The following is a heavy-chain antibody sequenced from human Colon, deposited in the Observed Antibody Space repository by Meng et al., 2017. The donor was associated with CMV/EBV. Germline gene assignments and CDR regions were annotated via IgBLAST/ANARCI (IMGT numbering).Heavy chain of an antibody. CDR3: ARGGGDSAFNGYGFGV. D-gene: IGHD2-8*01. J-gene: IGHJ6*02. CDR1: GSSFSNSW. V-gene: IGHV3-7*01. CDR2: TNEDGSDK. Sequence: GESLKISCAASGSSFSNSWMIWVRRAPGKGLEWVAKTNEDGSDKYYVDSVKGRFTIFRDNAKNSVYLQMNSLRAEDTAVYFCARGGGDSAFNGYGFGVWGQGTTVTVSS.